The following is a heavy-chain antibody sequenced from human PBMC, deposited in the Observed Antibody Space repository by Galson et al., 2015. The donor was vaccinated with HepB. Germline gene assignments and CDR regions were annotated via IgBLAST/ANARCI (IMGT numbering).Heavy chain of an antibody. CDR2: IASDGTIK. J-gene: IGHJ4*02. CDR3: VKEAGSIWASYFDS. D-gene: IGHD2-21*01. V-gene: IGHV3-30*18. CDR1: GFTFRNYG. Sequence: SLRLSFAASGFTFRNYGMQWVRQAPGKGLEWVAVIASDGTIKHYADSVKGRFTLSRDNSKNTMYLQMNSLRADDTAVYYCVKEAGSIWASYFDSWGLGILVTVSS.